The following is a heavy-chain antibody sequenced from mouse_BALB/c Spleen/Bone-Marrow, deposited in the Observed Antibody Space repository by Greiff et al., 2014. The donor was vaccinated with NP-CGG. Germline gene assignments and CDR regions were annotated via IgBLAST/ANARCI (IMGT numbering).Heavy chain of an antibody. J-gene: IGHJ3*01. D-gene: IGHD1-3*01. Sequence: VQLQQSGPDLVKPSQSLSLTCTVTGYSITSGYSWHWIRQFPGNKLEWMGYIHYSGSTNYNPSLKSRISITRDTSKNQFFLQLNSVTTEDTATYSCERREYNHAAWFAYWGQGTLLTVSA. CDR2: IHYSGST. CDR1: GYSITSGYS. CDR3: ERREYNHAAWFAY. V-gene: IGHV3-1*02.